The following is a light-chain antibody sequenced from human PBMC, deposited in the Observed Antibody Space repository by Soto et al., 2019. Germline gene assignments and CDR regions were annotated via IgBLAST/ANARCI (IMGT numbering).Light chain of an antibody. V-gene: IGKV3-11*01. J-gene: IGKJ4*01. CDR1: QSVSSY. CDR3: QQRSNWPPSRT. CDR2: DAS. Sequence: EIVLTHSPATLSLSPGERATLSCRASQSVSSYLAWYQQKPGQAPRLLIYDASNRATGIPARFSGSGSGTDFTLTISSLEPEDFAVYYCQQRSNWPPSRTFGGGTKVEIK.